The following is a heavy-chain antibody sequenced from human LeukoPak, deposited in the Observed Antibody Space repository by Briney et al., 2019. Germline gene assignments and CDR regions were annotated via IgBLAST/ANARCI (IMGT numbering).Heavy chain of an antibody. J-gene: IGHJ3*02. CDR1: GYTFTSYG. CDR2: ISAYNGNT. D-gene: IGHD3-9*01. V-gene: IGHV1-18*01. CDR3: AAHLDYDILTGYYNDAVDI. Sequence: ASVNVSCKASGYTFTSYGISWVRQAPGQGLEWMGWISAYNGNTNYAQKLQGRVTMTTDTSTSTAYMELRSLRSDDTAVYYCAAHLDYDILTGYYNDAVDIWGQGTMVTVSS.